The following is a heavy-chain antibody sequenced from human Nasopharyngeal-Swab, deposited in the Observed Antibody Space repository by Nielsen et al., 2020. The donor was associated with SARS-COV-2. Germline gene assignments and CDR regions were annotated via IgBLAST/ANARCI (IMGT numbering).Heavy chain of an antibody. CDR2: IRYDGSNK. V-gene: IGHV3-30*02. Sequence: RQAPGKGLEWVAFIRYDGSNKYYADSVKGRFTISRDNSKNTLYLQMNSLRAEDTAVYYCAKEGDIVVVPAATKNRRGRREQNFDYWGQGTLVTVSS. J-gene: IGHJ4*02. D-gene: IGHD2-2*01. CDR3: AKEGDIVVVPAATKNRRGRREQNFDY.